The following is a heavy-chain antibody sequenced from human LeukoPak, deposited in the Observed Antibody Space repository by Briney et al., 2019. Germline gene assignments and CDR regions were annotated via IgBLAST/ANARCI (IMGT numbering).Heavy chain of an antibody. V-gene: IGHV5-10-1*01. CDR3: ARLNYYRTKDFDY. D-gene: IGHD3-10*01. J-gene: IGHJ4*02. Sequence: GESLQISCQGSGYSFTSYWISWVRQMPGKGLEWMGRIDPSDSYTNYSPSLQGHVTISADKSISTAYLQWSSLKASDTAMYYCARLNYYRTKDFDYWGQGTLVTVSS. CDR2: IDPSDSYT. CDR1: GYSFTSYW.